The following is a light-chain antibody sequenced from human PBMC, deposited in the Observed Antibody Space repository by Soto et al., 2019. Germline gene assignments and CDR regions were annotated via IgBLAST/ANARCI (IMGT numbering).Light chain of an antibody. V-gene: IGKV3-20*01. CDR2: GAS. J-gene: IGKJ2*01. Sequence: ESVLTQSPGTLSLSPGERATLSCRAIQTIIGNYLAWYQQKPGQAPRLLIYGASNRATGVPDRFSGSYSGTDFSLTITRLEPEDFAVYYCEQHVNSVYIFGQGTRLEIK. CDR1: QTIIGNY. CDR3: EQHVNSVYI.